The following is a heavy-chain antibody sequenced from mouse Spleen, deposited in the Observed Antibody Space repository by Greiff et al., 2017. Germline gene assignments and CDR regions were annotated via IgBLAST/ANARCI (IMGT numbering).Heavy chain of an antibody. J-gene: IGHJ2*01. V-gene: IGHV3-6*01. Sequence: EVQVVESGPGLVKPSQSLSLTCSVTGYSITSGYYWNWIRQFPGNKLEWMGYISYDGSNNYNPSLKNRISITRDTSKNQFFLKLNSVTTEDTATYYCARAFDYDDYWGQGTTLTVSS. CDR1: GYSITSGYY. CDR2: ISYDGSN. CDR3: ARAFDYDDY. D-gene: IGHD2-4*01.